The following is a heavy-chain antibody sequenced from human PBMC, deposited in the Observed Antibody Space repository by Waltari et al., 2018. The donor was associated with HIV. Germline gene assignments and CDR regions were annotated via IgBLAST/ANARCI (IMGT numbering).Heavy chain of an antibody. CDR3: AKGKVVVAATPGYGLDV. CDR2: ISGSGATT. Sequence: EVQLLESGGDLVRPGGSLRLSCAASGFTFTDYCLTWVRQAPEKGLEWVSAISGSGATTSYADSVKGRFTISRDNSKNTLYLQLNSLRPEDTAVYYCAKGKVVVAATPGYGLDVWGPGTTVIVSS. D-gene: IGHD2-15*01. V-gene: IGHV3-23*01. CDR1: GFTFTDYC. J-gene: IGHJ6*02.